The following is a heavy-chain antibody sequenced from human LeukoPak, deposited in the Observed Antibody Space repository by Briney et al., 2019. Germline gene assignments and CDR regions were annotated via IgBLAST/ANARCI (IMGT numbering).Heavy chain of an antibody. Sequence: PSETLSLTCTVSGGSISSYYWSWIRQPPGKGLEWIGYIYYSGSTNYNPSLKSRVTISVDTSKNQFSLKLSSVTAADTAVYYCARGSELWFGQVPSYYYYMDVWGKGTTVTISS. V-gene: IGHV4-59*01. CDR3: ARGSELWFGQVPSYYYYMDV. D-gene: IGHD3-10*01. CDR1: GGSISSYY. CDR2: IYYSGST. J-gene: IGHJ6*03.